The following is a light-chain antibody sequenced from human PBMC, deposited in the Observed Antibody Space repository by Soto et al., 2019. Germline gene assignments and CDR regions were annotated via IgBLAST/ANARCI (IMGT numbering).Light chain of an antibody. CDR3: QQYYSYPLT. CDR1: QSIRRW. J-gene: IGKJ5*01. Sequence: TQMTQSPSTLSASVGDRVTINCRASQSIRRWLAWYQQRPGKAPKVLIYDASSLESGVPSRFSGSGSGTEFTLTISCLQSEDFATYYCQQYYSYPLTFGQGTRLEIK. V-gene: IGKV1-5*01. CDR2: DAS.